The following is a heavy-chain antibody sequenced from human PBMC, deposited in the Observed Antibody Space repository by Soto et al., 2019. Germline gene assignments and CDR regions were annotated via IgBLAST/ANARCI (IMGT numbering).Heavy chain of an antibody. V-gene: IGHV1-2*02. Sequence: AAVKVSCKTSGYTFTAYHIHWVRQAPGQGLEWMGWINPNSGGANYAQKFEGRVTMTRDTSISTVYMELSRLGSDDTALYYCARDYSGHGMDVWGQGTTVTVSS. CDR2: INPNSGGA. J-gene: IGHJ6*02. CDR3: ARDYSGHGMDV. D-gene: IGHD1-26*01. CDR1: GYTFTAYH.